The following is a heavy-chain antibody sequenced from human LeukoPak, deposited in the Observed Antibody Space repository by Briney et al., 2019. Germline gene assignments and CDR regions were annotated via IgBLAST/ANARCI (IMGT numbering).Heavy chain of an antibody. CDR2: MNPNSGNT. CDR3: ARVVTPRYCSSPSCYWKGWFDP. CDR1: GYTFTSYD. V-gene: IGHV1-8*01. J-gene: IGHJ5*02. Sequence: ASVKVSCKASGYTFTSYDINWVRQATGQGLEWMGWMNPNSGNTGYAQKFQGRVTMTRNTSISTAYMELSSLRSDDTAVYNCARVVTPRYCSSPSCYWKGWFDPWGQGTLVTVSS. D-gene: IGHD2-2*01.